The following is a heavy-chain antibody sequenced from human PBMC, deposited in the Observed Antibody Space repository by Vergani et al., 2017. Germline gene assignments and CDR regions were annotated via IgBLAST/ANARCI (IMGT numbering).Heavy chain of an antibody. Sequence: EVQLVESGGGLVQPGGSLRLSCVASGFSFNSFAISWVRQAPGKGLEWVSAITGSATSTYYANSVKGRFIISRDNSNNTLYLQMNNLRAGDTAVYYCAKLFSGTYYDFWGRGTLVVVSS. J-gene: IGHJ4*02. CDR1: GFSFNSFA. CDR2: ITGSATST. V-gene: IGHV3-23*04. D-gene: IGHD2/OR15-2a*01. CDR3: AKLFSGTYYDF.